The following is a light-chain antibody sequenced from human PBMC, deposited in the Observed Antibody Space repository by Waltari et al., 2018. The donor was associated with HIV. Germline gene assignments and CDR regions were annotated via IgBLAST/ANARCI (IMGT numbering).Light chain of an antibody. CDR2: RNN. Sequence: QAGLTQPPSVSKDLRQTATLTCAGSSSDVGHQGATWLQQHQGNPPKALSARNNNRPSGISDGFSASTSGNTASLTITGLQPEDEADYYCAAWDNGLNAVVFGGGTRLNVL. CDR3: AAWDNGLNAVV. J-gene: IGLJ2*01. V-gene: IGLV10-54*04. CDR1: SSDVGHQG.